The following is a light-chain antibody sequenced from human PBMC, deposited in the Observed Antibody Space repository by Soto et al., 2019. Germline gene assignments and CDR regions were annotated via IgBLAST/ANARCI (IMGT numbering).Light chain of an antibody. Sequence: QSVLTQPASVSGSPGQSITISCTGTSSDFGRYTYVSWYQQHPGKAPKLMIYEVSDRPSGVSSRFSGSKSGNTASLTISGLQAEDEADYYCSSYTTGNTRVFGTGTKVTVL. CDR2: EVS. CDR3: SSYTTGNTRV. CDR1: SSDFGRYTY. J-gene: IGLJ1*01. V-gene: IGLV2-14*01.